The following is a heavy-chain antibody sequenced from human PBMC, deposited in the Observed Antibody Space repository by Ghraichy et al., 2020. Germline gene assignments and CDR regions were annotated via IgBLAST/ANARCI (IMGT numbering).Heavy chain of an antibody. CDR2: IKQDESEK. D-gene: IGHD3-16*01. Sequence: GGSLRLSCAASGFTFSNYWMSWVRQAPGKGLEWVANIKQDESEKYYVDSVKGRFTISRDNAKNSLYLQMNSLRAGDTAVYYCARGWGGGLIWYFGAFDIWGQGTMVIVSS. CDR1: GFTFSNYW. CDR3: ARGWGGGLIWYFGAFDI. V-gene: IGHV3-7*01. J-gene: IGHJ3*02.